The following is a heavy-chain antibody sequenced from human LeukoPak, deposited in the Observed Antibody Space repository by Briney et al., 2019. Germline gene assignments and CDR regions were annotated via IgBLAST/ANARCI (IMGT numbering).Heavy chain of an antibody. V-gene: IGHV3-21*01. D-gene: IGHD3-3*01. J-gene: IGHJ4*02. CDR1: GFTFSSYS. CDR2: ISSSSSYI. CDR3: ARLSSDVLRFLEWFFDY. Sequence: GGSLRLSCAASGFTFSSYSMNWVRQAPGKGLVWVSSISSSSSYIYYADSVKGRFTISRDNAKNSLYLQMNSLRAEDTAVYYCARLSSDVLRFLEWFFDYWGQGTLVTVSS.